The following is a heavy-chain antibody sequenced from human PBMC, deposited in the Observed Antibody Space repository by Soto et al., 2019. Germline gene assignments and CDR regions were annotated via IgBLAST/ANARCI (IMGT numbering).Heavy chain of an antibody. CDR2: INPNSGGT. Sequence: QVQLVQSGAEVKKPGASVKVSCKASGYTFTGYYMHWVRQAPGQGLEWMGWINPNSGGTNYAQKLQGRVTMTRDTSISTAYMELSRLRSDDTAVYYCARDHSSGWLSWFDPWGQGTLVTVSS. CDR1: GYTFTGYY. J-gene: IGHJ5*02. CDR3: ARDHSSGWLSWFDP. V-gene: IGHV1-2*02. D-gene: IGHD6-19*01.